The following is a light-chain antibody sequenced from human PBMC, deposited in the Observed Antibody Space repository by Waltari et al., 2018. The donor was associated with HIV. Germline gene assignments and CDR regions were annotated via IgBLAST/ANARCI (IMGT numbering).Light chain of an antibody. J-gene: IGLJ1*01. CDR1: SSHLGANY. V-gene: IGLV1-51*02. Sequence: QSVLTQPPSVSAAPGQTVTISCSGSSSHLGANYVSWFQQLPGTAPKLLIYENNQRPSGIPDRFSGSKSATSATLDITGLQTGDEADYYCGTWDTSLTSGYVFGTGTKVTVL. CDR2: ENN. CDR3: GTWDTSLTSGYV.